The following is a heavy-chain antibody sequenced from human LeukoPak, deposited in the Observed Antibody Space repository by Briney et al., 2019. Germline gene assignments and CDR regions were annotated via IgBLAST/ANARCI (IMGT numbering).Heavy chain of an antibody. CDR3: ASGERNDFWSGYSFDY. J-gene: IGHJ4*02. Sequence: ASVKVSCKASGYTFTSYYMHWVRQAPGQGLEWMGIINPSGGSTSYAQKFQGRVTMTRDMSTSTVYMELSSLRSEDTAVYYCASGERNDFWSGYSFDYWGQGTLVTVSS. CDR1: GYTFTSYY. V-gene: IGHV1-46*01. CDR2: INPSGGST. D-gene: IGHD3-3*01.